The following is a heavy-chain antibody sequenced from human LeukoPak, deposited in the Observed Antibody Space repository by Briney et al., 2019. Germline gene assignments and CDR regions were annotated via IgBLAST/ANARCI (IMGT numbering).Heavy chain of an antibody. J-gene: IGHJ4*02. V-gene: IGHV3-33*01. CDR1: RFTFTDYG. CDR2: IWYDGSGK. D-gene: IGHD2-15*01. CDR3: ARDWCGGGSCYYFDH. Sequence: PGGSLRLSCAASRFTFTDYGMHWVRQPPGKGLEWVALIWYDGSGKYYADSVKGRFTISRDNSKNTLYLQMNSLRAEDTAVYYCARDWCGGGSCYYFDHWGQGTLVPVSS.